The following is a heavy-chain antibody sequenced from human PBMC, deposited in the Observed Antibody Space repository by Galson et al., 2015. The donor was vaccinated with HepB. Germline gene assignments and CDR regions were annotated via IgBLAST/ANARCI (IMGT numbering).Heavy chain of an antibody. Sequence: SLRLSCAASGFTFSSYSMNWVRQAPGKGLEWVSSISGSSSYIYYADSVKGRFTISRDNAKNSLYLQMNSLRAEDTAVYYCAREDSSGWYHYFDYWGQGTLVTVSS. V-gene: IGHV3-21*01. CDR1: GFTFSSYS. CDR3: AREDSSGWYHYFDY. CDR2: ISGSSSYI. J-gene: IGHJ4*02. D-gene: IGHD6-19*01.